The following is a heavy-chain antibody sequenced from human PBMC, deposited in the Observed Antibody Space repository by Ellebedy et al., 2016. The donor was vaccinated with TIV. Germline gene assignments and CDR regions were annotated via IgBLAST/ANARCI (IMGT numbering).Heavy chain of an antibody. D-gene: IGHD3/OR15-3a*01. V-gene: IGHV3-23*01. CDR2: ISANVGTT. CDR3: ARRSTDFAFDS. Sequence: GESLKISCAASGFTFSSYAMSWVRRAPGKGLEWVSAISANVGTTYYADSVKVRCTISSDNSKNTLVRQMSSLRAEDTAVYFCARRSTDFAFDSWGQGTLVTVSS. CDR1: GFTFSSYA. J-gene: IGHJ4*02.